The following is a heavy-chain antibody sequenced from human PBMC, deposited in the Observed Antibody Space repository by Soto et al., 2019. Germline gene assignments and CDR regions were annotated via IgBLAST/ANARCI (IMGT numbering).Heavy chain of an antibody. CDR2: INPSGGST. J-gene: IGHJ5*02. V-gene: IGHV1-46*03. D-gene: IGHD3-9*01. Sequence: QVQLVQSGAEVKKPGASVKVSCKASGYTFTSYYMHWVRQAPGQGLEWMGIINPSGGSTSYAQKFQGRVTMTRDTSTSTVYMELSSLRSEDTAVYYCARAEYYYDILTGYQNWFDPWGQGTLVTVSS. CDR1: GYTFTSYY. CDR3: ARAEYYYDILTGYQNWFDP.